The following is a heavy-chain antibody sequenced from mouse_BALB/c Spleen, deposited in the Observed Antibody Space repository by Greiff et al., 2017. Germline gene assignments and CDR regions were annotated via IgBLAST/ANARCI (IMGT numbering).Heavy chain of an antibody. CDR1: GYTFTSYT. D-gene: IGHD2-3*01. CDR3: ARDGRHAMDY. V-gene: IGHV1-4*01. CDR2: INPSSGYT. Sequence: VQLQESGAELARPGASVKMSCKASGYTFTSYTMHWVKQRPGQGLEWIGYINPSSGYTNYNQKFKDKATLTADKSSSTAYMQLSSLTSEDSAVYYCARDGRHAMDYWGQGTSVTVSS. J-gene: IGHJ4*01.